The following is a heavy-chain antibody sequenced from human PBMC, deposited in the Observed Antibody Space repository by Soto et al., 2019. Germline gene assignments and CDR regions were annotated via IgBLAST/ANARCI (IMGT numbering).Heavy chain of an antibody. V-gene: IGHV1-24*01. D-gene: IGHD3-10*01. J-gene: IGHJ5*02. CDR3: ATDRGTMVRGVIGRYYWFDP. CDR1: GYTLTELS. Sequence: QVQLVQSGAEVKKPGASVKVSCKVSGYTLTELSMHWVRQAPGKGLEWMGGFDPEDGETIYAQKFQGRVTMTEDTSTDTAYMELISLRSEDTAVYYCATDRGTMVRGVIGRYYWFDPWGQGTLVTVSS. CDR2: FDPEDGET.